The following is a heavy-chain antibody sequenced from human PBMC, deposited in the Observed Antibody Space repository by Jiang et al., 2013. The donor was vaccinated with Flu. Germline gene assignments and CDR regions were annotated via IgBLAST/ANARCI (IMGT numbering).Heavy chain of an antibody. CDR2: IYYSGGT. D-gene: IGHD6-25*01. CDR1: GGSMSNYY. Sequence: PGLVKPSETLSLTCTVSGGSMSNYYWSWIRQPPGKALEWIGYIYYSGGTNYNPSLKSRVTISVDTSKNQFSLQLSSVTAADTAVYYCARRYRSGSPYYFDYWGQGTLVTVSS. J-gene: IGHJ4*02. CDR3: ARRYRSGSPYYFDY. V-gene: IGHV4-59*01.